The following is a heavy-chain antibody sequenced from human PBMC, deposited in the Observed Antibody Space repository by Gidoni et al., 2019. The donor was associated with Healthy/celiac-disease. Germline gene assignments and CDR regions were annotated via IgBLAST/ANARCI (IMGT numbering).Heavy chain of an antibody. CDR1: ASIFSSYA. CDR3: AKDWGYGDYVGYFDY. J-gene: IGHJ4*02. Sequence: EVQLLESGGGLVQPGGSLRLSCAASASIFSSYAMGWVRQAPGKGLEWVSAISGSGGSTYYADSVKGRFTISRDNSKNTLYLQMNSLRAEDTAVYYCAKDWGYGDYVGYFDYWGQGTLVTVSS. CDR2: ISGSGGST. V-gene: IGHV3-23*01. D-gene: IGHD4-17*01.